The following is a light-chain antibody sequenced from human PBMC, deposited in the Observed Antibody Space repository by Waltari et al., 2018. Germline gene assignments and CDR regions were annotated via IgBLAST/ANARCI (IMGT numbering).Light chain of an antibody. Sequence: IQLTQSPSSLSASVGDRVTITCRAGKDISKALALYQQKPGKTPKLLIYAASSLQGGVSSRFSGSGSGTDFALTISSLQPEDSATYDGQQLETYPITFGQGTRLEIK. CDR3: QQLETYPIT. J-gene: IGKJ5*01. V-gene: IGKV1-9*01. CDR1: KDISKA. CDR2: AAS.